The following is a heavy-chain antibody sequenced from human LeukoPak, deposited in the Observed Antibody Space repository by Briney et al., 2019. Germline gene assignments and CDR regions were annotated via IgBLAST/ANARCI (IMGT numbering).Heavy chain of an antibody. CDR2: IYTSGST. J-gene: IGHJ4*02. CDR3: ARVEFGDGTDY. D-gene: IGHD3-10*01. Sequence: PSQTLSLTCTVYGGSISSGSYYWRWIRQPAGKGLEWIGRIYTSGSTNYNPSLKSRVTISVDTSKNQFSLKLSSVTAADTAVYYCARVEFGDGTDYWGQGTLVTVSS. CDR1: GGSISSGSYY. V-gene: IGHV4-61*02.